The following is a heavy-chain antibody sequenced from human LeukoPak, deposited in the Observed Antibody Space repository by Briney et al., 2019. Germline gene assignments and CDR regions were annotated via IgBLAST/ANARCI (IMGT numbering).Heavy chain of an antibody. CDR3: ARASREFENFDS. V-gene: IGHV4-30-2*01. J-gene: IGHJ4*02. CDR1: GVSISGGGYS. D-gene: IGHD3-9*01. Sequence: SQTLSLTCAVSGVSISGGGYSWNWIRQPPGKGLEWIGYIYHTDTYYNPSLKSRVTISLDRSKNQFSLKLSSVTAADTAVYYCARASREFENFDSWGQGSLVTVSS. CDR2: IYHTDT.